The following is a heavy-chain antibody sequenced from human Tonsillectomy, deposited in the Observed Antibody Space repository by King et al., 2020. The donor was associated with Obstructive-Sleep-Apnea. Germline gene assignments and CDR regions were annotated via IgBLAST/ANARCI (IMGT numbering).Heavy chain of an antibody. CDR3: SREVGCSGGSCYTRFDP. D-gene: IGHD2-15*01. V-gene: IGHV1-18*01. Sequence: VQLVESGAEVKKPGASVKVSCKASGYTFTSYGISWVRQAPGQGLEWMGWISAYNGNTNYAQKVQGRVTMTTDTSTSTAYMELRSLRSDDTAVYYCSREVGCSGGSCYTRFDPWGQGTLVTVSS. CDR2: ISAYNGNT. J-gene: IGHJ5*02. CDR1: GYTFTSYG.